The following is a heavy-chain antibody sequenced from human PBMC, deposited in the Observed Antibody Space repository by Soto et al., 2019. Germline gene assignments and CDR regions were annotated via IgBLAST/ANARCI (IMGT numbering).Heavy chain of an antibody. V-gene: IGHV3-23*01. Sequence: GGSLRLSCAASGFTFSSYAMSWVRQAPGKGLEWVSAISGSGGSTYYADSVKGRFTISRDNSKNTLYLQMNSLRAEDTAVYYCAKDGAWVPGAYGDYEGWFDPWGQGTLVTVSS. CDR2: ISGSGGST. CDR1: GFTFSSYA. D-gene: IGHD4-17*01. J-gene: IGHJ5*02. CDR3: AKDGAWVPGAYGDYEGWFDP.